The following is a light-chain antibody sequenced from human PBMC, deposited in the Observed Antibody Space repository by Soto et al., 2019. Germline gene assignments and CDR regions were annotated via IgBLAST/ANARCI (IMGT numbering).Light chain of an antibody. CDR3: QQYNNLYT. Sequence: DIQMTQSPSTLSASVGDRVTITCRASQSISGWLAWYQQKPGKAPKLLIYKTSSLESGVPSRFSGSGSGTEFTLTISSRQPDDFATYYCQQYNNLYTFVQGTKLESK. CDR1: QSISGW. V-gene: IGKV1-5*03. J-gene: IGKJ2*01. CDR2: KTS.